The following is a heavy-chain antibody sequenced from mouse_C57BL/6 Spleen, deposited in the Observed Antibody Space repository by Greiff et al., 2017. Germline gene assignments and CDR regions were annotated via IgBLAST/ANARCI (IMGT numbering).Heavy chain of an antibody. D-gene: IGHD3-2*02. CDR3: ARSVDSSGLDY. J-gene: IGHJ2*01. Sequence: QVQLQQPGAELVRPGSSVKLSCKASGYTFTSYWMDWVKQRPGQGLEWIGNIYPSDSETHYNQKFKDKATLTVDKSSSTAYMQLSSLTSEDSAVYYCARSVDSSGLDYWGQGTTLTVSS. CDR2: IYPSDSET. V-gene: IGHV1-61*01. CDR1: GYTFTSYW.